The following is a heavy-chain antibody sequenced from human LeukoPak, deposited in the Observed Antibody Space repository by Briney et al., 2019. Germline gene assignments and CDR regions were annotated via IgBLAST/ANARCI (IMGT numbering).Heavy chain of an antibody. Sequence: SETLSLTCTVSGDSINSSSYSWGWIRQPPGKGLEWIGGLFYSLYHSENIYYTGSAYYNPSLKSRITIAVDTSKNQFSLKVNSVTAADTAVYYCARTGPLRGGMDVWGQGTTVTVSS. D-gene: IGHD3-9*01. V-gene: IGHV4-39*01. J-gene: IGHJ6*02. CDR2: LFYSLYHSENIYYTGSA. CDR1: GDSINSSSYS. CDR3: ARTGPLRGGMDV.